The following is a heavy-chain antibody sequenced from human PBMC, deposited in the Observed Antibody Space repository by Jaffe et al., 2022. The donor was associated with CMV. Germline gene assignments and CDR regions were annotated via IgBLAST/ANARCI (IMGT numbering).Heavy chain of an antibody. CDR3: ARHPRGGGWDALGY. V-gene: IGHV4-39*01. J-gene: IGHJ4*02. D-gene: IGHD6-19*01. CDR2: IYYSGST. Sequence: QLQLQESGPGLVKPSETLSLTCTVSGGSISSSSYYWGWIRQPPGKGLEWIGSIYYSGSTYYNPSLKSRVTISVDTSKNQFSLKLSSVTAADTAVYYCARHPRGGGWDALGYWGQGTLVTVSS. CDR1: GGSISSSSYY.